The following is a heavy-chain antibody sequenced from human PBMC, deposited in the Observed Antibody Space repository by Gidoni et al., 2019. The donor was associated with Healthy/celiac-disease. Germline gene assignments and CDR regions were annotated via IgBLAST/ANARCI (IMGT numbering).Heavy chain of an antibody. D-gene: IGHD5-18*01. CDR3: AKADVDPAMVDY. J-gene: IGHJ4*02. Sequence: EVQLVESGGGVVQPGGSLRPSCAASGFTFDDYAMNLVRQAPGTGLEWVSLISWDGGSTYYADSVKGRVTISRDNSKNSLYLQMNSLRAEDTALYYCAKADVDPAMVDYWGQGTLVTVS. CDR1: GFTFDDYA. CDR2: ISWDGGST. V-gene: IGHV3-43D*03.